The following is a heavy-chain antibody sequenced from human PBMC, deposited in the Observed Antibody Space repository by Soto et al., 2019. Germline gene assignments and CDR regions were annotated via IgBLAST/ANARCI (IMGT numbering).Heavy chain of an antibody. CDR1: GGSISSYDYY. J-gene: IGHJ4*02. CDR2: IYYSGST. D-gene: IGHD3-10*01. V-gene: IGHV4-30-4*01. CDR3: ARLLLWFGEALDY. Sequence: PSETLSLTCTVSGGSISSYDYYWSFIRQPPGKGLECIGYIYYSGSTYYNPSLKSRVTISVDTSKNQFSLKLSSVTAADTAVYYCARLLLWFGEALDYWGQGTLVTVSS.